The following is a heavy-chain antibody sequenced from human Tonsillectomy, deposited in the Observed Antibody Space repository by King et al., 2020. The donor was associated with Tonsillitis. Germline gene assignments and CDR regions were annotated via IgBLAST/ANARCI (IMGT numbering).Heavy chain of an antibody. CDR2: IIPMFGTS. CDR3: AREGGEGDAFDI. J-gene: IGHJ3*02. CDR1: GGTFGSYA. V-gene: IGHV1-69*06. Sequence: VQLVESGAEVKKPGSSVKVSCQASGGTFGSYAFSWVRQAPGQGLEWMGGIIPMFGTSNYTQKFQGRVTMTADKSTSTAYLELSSLRSEDTAMYYCAREGGEGDAFDIWGQGTMVTVSS. D-gene: IGHD3-10*01.